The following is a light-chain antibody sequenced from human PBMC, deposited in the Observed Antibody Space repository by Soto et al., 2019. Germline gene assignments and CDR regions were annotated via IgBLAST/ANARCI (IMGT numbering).Light chain of an antibody. V-gene: IGKV3-20*01. CDR3: QQYGSSPLFT. CDR1: QRVSSSY. CDR2: GVS. J-gene: IGKJ3*01. Sequence: EIVLTQSPGTLSLSPGERATLSCRASQRVSSSYLAWYQQKPGQAPRLLIYGVSSRATGIPDRFIGSGSGTDFTLTISRLEPEDFAVYYCQQYGSSPLFTFGPGTKVDIK.